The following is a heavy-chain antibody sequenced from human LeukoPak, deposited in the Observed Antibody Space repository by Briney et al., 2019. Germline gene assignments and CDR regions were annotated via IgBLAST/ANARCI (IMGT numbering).Heavy chain of an antibody. CDR2: IYSGGST. CDR1: GFTVSSNY. J-gene: IGHJ4*02. V-gene: IGHV3-66*01. D-gene: IGHD1-26*01. CDR3: ASGIRAFDY. Sequence: GGSLSLSCAASGFTVSSNYMNWVRQAPGKGLEWVSVIYSGGSTYYADSLKGRFTISRDNSKNTLYLQMNSLRAEDTAVYYCASGIRAFDYWGQGALVTVSS.